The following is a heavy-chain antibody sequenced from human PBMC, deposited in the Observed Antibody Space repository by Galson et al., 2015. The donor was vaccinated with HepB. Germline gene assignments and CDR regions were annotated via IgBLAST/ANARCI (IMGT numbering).Heavy chain of an antibody. CDR3: AKDRTPVIRGALDV. CDR2: LSGSGGGT. CDR1: GFRFSTHA. D-gene: IGHD2-21*01. V-gene: IGHV3-23*01. J-gene: IGHJ6*02. Sequence: SLRLSCAASGFRFSTHAMSWVRQAPGKGLEWVSVLSGSGGGTSYADSVKGRFTISRDSSKNTLYLQMNTLRADDTAVYFCAKDRTPVIRGALDVWGQGTTVTVSS.